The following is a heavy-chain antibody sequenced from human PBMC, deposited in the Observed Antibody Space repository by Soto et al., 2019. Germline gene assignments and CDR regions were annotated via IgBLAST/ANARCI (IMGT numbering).Heavy chain of an antibody. CDR2: IYYRGIT. CDR3: ARALGSSPLSF. CDR1: GDSITSDTYY. V-gene: IGHV4-31*03. Sequence: SETLSLTCTVSGDSITSDTYYWSWIRQHPGKGLEWIGYIYYRGITLYNPSLQSRVTISVDTSKNQFSLKLSSVTAADTAVYYCARALGSSPLSFWGQGTLVTVSS. D-gene: IGHD6-6*01. J-gene: IGHJ4*02.